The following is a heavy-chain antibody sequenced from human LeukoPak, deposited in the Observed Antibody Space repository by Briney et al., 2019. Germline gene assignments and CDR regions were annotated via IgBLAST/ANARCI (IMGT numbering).Heavy chain of an antibody. CDR1: GYTFTSYA. CDR3: ARDLSLYYDSSGYRGYPLDP. CDR2: INAGNGNT. Sequence: ASVKVSCKASGYTFTSYAMHWVRQAPGQRLEWMGWINAGNGNTKYSQKFQGRVTITRDTSASTAYMELSSLRSEDTAVYYCARDLSLYYDSSGYRGYPLDPWGQGTLVTVSS. J-gene: IGHJ5*02. D-gene: IGHD3-22*01. V-gene: IGHV1-3*01.